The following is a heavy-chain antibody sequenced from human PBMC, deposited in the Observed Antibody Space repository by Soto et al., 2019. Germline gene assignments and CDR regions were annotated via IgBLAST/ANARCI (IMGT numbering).Heavy chain of an antibody. CDR2: INVGDGNT. CDR1: GYTFTSYA. Sequence: QVQLVQSGAEVKKPGASVKVSCEASGYTFTSYAMHWVRQAPGQSLEWMGWINVGDGNTKYSQKLQGRVTITRDTSANTAYVELSSLRSEDTAVYYCARTPSSGVSYYYYYMDVWGKGTTVTVSS. J-gene: IGHJ6*03. CDR3: ARTPSSGVSYYYYYMDV. D-gene: IGHD3-10*01. V-gene: IGHV1-3*01.